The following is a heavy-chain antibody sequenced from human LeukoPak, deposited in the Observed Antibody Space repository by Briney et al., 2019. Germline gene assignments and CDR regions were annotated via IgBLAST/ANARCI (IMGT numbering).Heavy chain of an antibody. J-gene: IGHJ6*04. CDR3: AELGITMIGGV. D-gene: IGHD3-10*02. Sequence: GGSLRLSCSVSGFTFRDFSMSWVRQAPGKGLEWVSYISSSSSTIYYADSVKGRFTISRDNAKNSLYLQMNSLRAEDTAVYYCAELGITMIGGVWGKGTTVTISS. V-gene: IGHV3-48*04. CDR1: GFTFRDFS. CDR2: ISSSSSTI.